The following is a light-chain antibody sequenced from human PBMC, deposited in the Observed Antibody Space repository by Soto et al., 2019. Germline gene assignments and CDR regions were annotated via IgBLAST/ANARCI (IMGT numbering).Light chain of an antibody. CDR3: QHHFNWPPFA. J-gene: IGKJ2*01. CDR2: HAS. CDR1: QSVGSS. Sequence: IVMTQSPATLSVSPGDRATLSCRASQSVGSSLAWYQQKPGQAPRLLIYHASTRATAVPARFSGSGSGTEFTLTISSLQSEDFAVYYRQHHFNWPPFAFGPGTKLEI. V-gene: IGKV3-15*01.